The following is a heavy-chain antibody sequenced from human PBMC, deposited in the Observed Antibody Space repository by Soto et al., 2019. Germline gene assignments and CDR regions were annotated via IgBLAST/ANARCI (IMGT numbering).Heavy chain of an antibody. V-gene: IGHV4-59*08. CDR3: ARRLDY. J-gene: IGHJ4*02. CDR2: IYDTGST. Sequence: PSETLSLTCTVSGSDITTYYWSWLRQSPGKGLEWIGHIYDTGSTTYNPSLKSRVTISVDTSKNQFSLKLSSVTAADTAVYYCARRLDYWGQGTLVTVSS. CDR1: GSDITTYY.